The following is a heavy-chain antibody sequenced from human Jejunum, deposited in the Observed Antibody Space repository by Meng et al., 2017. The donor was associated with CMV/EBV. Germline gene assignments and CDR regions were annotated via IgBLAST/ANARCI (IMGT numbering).Heavy chain of an antibody. CDR3: ARGPLYGGRYGVLDY. J-gene: IGHJ4*02. CDR2: IWYDGASK. CDR1: GFTFETFG. V-gene: IGHV3-33*01. Sequence: GFTFETFGIHWVRQAPGKGLDWVANIWYDGASKYYEDSVEGRFTISRDDSKNTVYLQMNSLRAEDTALYYCARGPLYGGRYGVLDYWGQGTLVTVSS. D-gene: IGHD1-26*01.